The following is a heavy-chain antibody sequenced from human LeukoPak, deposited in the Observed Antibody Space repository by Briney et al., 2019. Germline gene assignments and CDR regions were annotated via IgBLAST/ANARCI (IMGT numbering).Heavy chain of an antibody. CDR3: AKGHTGSGNYCYFDF. CDR2: ISGSGDT. J-gene: IGHJ4*02. Sequence: GGSLRLSCAASGFTFSTYGMNWIRQAPGKGLEWVSSISGSGDTVYPDYVKVRFSISKENSKNTLYLQINNLKAEDTAVYYCAKGHTGSGNYCYFDFGGQGTLVTVFS. CDR1: GFTFSTYG. D-gene: IGHD3-10*01. V-gene: IGHV3-23*01.